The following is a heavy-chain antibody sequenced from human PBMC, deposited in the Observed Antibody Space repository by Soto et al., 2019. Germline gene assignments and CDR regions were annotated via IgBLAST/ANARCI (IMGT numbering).Heavy chain of an antibody. CDR1: GFTFSSYS. D-gene: IGHD2-15*01. J-gene: IGHJ4*02. CDR2: ISSSSSYI. CDR3: ARDYLVIPHRVIDY. V-gene: IGHV3-21*01. Sequence: GGSLRLSCAASGFTFSSYSMNWVRQAPGKGLEWVSSISSSSSYIYYADSVKGRFTISRDNAKNSLYLQMNSLRAEDTAVYYCARDYLVIPHRVIDYWGQGTLVTVSS.